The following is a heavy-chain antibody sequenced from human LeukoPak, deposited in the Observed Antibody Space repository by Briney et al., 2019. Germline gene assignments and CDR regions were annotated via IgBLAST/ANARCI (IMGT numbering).Heavy chain of an antibody. D-gene: IGHD6-19*01. J-gene: IGHJ5*02. CDR3: ARGGSSGWYGRNWFDP. CDR1: GGSFSGYY. Sequence: PSETLSLTCAVYGGSFSGYYWSWFRQPPGKGLEWIGQINHSGSTNYNPSLKSRVTISVDTSKNQFSLKLSSVTAADTAVYYCARGGSSGWYGRNWFDPWGQGTLVTVSS. CDR2: INHSGST. V-gene: IGHV4-34*01.